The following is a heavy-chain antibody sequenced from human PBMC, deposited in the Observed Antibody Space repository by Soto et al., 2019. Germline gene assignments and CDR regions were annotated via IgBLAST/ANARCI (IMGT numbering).Heavy chain of an antibody. CDR3: ARGGVYGSRNYLGP. D-gene: IGHD3-10*01. CDR2: IYYSGST. Sequence: SETLSLTCTVSGDSINTPHYYGSWIRQSPGKGLEWIGYIYYSGSTYYNPSLKSRVTISVDTSKNQFSLKLSSVTAADTAGYYCARGGVYGSRNYLGPLGQAPLVTVSS. J-gene: IGHJ5*02. V-gene: IGHV4-30-4*01. CDR1: GDSINTPHYY.